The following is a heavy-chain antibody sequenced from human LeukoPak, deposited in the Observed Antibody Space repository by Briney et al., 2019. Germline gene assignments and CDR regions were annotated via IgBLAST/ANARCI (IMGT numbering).Heavy chain of an antibody. D-gene: IGHD6-19*01. Sequence: SETLSLTCAVYGGSFSAYYWSWIRQPPGKGLEWVGDINDSGSPNYNPSLKSRVTISVDTSKNQFSLKLTSVTAADTAVYYCARGRRVAVAKSRGRFDYWGQGTLVTVPS. V-gene: IGHV4-34*01. J-gene: IGHJ4*02. CDR2: INDSGSP. CDR1: GGSFSAYY. CDR3: ARGRRVAVAKSRGRFDY.